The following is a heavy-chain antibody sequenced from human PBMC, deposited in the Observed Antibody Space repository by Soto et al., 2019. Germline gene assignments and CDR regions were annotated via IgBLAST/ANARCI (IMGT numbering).Heavy chain of an antibody. CDR3: ARFTGISGYSYCYWLDH. J-gene: IGHJ5*02. Sequence: SETLSLTCTVSGGSISSYYWSWIRQPPGKGLEWIGYIYYSGSTNYNPSLKSRVTISVDTSKNQFSLKLSSVTAADTAVYYCARFTGISGYSYCYWLDHWGQGTLVTVSS. D-gene: IGHD5-18*01. CDR1: GGSISSYY. CDR2: IYYSGST. V-gene: IGHV4-59*01.